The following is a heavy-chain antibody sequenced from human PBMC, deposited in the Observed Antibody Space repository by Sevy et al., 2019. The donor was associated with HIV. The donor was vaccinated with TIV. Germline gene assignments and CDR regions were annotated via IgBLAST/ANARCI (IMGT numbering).Heavy chain of an antibody. Sequence: GGSLRLSCAASGFTFSSYAMHWVRQAPGKGLEWVAVISYDGSNKYYADSVKGRFTISRDNSKNTLYLQMNSLRAEDTAVYYCASDYFLAQLAAAGLKHINWFDPWGQGTLVTVSS. CDR3: ASDYFLAQLAAAGLKHINWFDP. CDR1: GFTFSSYA. J-gene: IGHJ5*02. D-gene: IGHD6-13*01. CDR2: ISYDGSNK. V-gene: IGHV3-30*04.